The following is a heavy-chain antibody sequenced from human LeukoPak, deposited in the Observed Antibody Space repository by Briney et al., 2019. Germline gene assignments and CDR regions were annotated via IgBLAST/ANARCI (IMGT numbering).Heavy chain of an antibody. Sequence: GGSLRLSCAASGFTFRNYWMGWVRQAPGKGLEWVANTKPDGSAEYYADSVRGRFTVSRDNAKSTLYLQMNSLRAEDTAVYYCAREVYSSIWRHFDYWGPGSLVTVSS. V-gene: IGHV3-7*01. CDR2: TKPDGSAE. J-gene: IGHJ4*02. CDR1: GFTFRNYW. D-gene: IGHD6-13*01. CDR3: AREVYSSIWRHFDY.